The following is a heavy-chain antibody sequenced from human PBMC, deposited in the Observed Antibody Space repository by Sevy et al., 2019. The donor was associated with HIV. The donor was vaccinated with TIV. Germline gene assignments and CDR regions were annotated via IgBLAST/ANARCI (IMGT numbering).Heavy chain of an antibody. V-gene: IGHV3-23*01. J-gene: IGHJ4*02. D-gene: IGHD3-3*01. CDR2: ISASGGST. Sequence: GGSLRLSCAASGFTFSSYAMNWVHQAPGKGLEWVSSISASGGSTYYADSVKGRFTISRDNSKNTLYLQMNILRTEDTAVYYCARDSQGFLEWLFGYWGQGTLVTVSS. CDR1: GFTFSSYA. CDR3: ARDSQGFLEWLFGY.